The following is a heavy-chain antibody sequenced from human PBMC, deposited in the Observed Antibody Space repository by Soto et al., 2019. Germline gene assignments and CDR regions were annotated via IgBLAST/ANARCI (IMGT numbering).Heavy chain of an antibody. D-gene: IGHD6-13*01. CDR2: IYYSGST. Sequence: SETLSLTCTVSGGSISSYYWSWIRQPPGKGLEWIGYIYYSGSTNYNPSLKSRVTISVDTSKNQFSLKLSSVTAADTAVYYCARVGSYSSSWYWFDPWGQGTLVTVSS. J-gene: IGHJ5*02. CDR1: GGSISSYY. V-gene: IGHV4-59*01. CDR3: ARVGSYSSSWYWFDP.